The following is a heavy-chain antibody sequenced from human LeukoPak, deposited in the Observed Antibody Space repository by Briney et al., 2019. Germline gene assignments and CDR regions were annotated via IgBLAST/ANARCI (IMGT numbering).Heavy chain of an antibody. CDR1: GFTFSSYA. J-gene: IGHJ4*02. CDR3: AKNELLWFGELLIDY. V-gene: IGHV3-23*01. CDR2: ISGSGGST. Sequence: PGGSLRLSCAASGFTFSSYAMSWVRQAPGKGLEWVSAISGSGGSTYYADSVEGRFTISRDNSKNTLYLQMNSLRAEDTAVYYCAKNELLWFGELLIDYWGQGTLVTVSS. D-gene: IGHD3-10*01.